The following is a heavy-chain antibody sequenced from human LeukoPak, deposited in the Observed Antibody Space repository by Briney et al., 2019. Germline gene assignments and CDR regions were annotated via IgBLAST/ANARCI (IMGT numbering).Heavy chain of an antibody. CDR3: ARVATSGAFDI. Sequence: GGSLRLSCAASGFTFSSYWMHWVRQAPGKGLVWVSRINSDGSSTSYADSVKGRFTISRDNAKNTLYLQMNSLRAEDTAVYYCARVATSGAFDIWGQGTMVTVSS. J-gene: IGHJ3*02. CDR2: INSDGSST. CDR1: GFTFSSYW. D-gene: IGHD5-12*01. V-gene: IGHV3-74*01.